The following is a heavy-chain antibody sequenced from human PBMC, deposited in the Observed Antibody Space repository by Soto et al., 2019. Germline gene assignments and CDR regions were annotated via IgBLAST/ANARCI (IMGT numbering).Heavy chain of an antibody. CDR2: IYYNGST. CDR1: GGSISSSSYY. Sequence: QLQLQESGPGLVKPSETLSLTCTVSGGSISSSSYYWGWIRQPPGKGLEWIGSIYYNGSTYYNPSRNSRVPRSVDTSKDPFSLQLSSVTGADTAVYYCARMGPVGYSSSWGGAFDIWGQGTMVTVSS. CDR3: ARMGPVGYSSSWGGAFDI. J-gene: IGHJ3*02. V-gene: IGHV4-39*01. D-gene: IGHD6-6*01.